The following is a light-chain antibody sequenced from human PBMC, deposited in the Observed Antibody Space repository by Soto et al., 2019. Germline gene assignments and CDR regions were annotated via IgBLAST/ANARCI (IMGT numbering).Light chain of an antibody. CDR3: EAQSIHPCR. CDR2: DAS. Sequence: SPPTLSITPGERETITCRASQSVSSNLAWYHQKPGQAPRLLIYDASTRASGVPARFSGGGSGKEFTLTIISFQPEEMTPYDSEAQSIHPCRFAHRRKV. V-gene: IGKV3-15*01. CDR1: QSVSSN. J-gene: IGKJ1*01.